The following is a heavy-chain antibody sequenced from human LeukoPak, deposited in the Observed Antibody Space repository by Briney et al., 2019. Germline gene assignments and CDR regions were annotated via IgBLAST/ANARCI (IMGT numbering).Heavy chain of an antibody. CDR2: TYYRSKWYN. D-gene: IGHD6-19*01. CDR1: EDSVSSNSAA. Sequence: SQTLSLTCAISEDSVSSNSAAWNWIRQSPSRGLEWLGRTYYRSKWYNDYAVSVKSRITINPDTSKNQFSLQLNSVTPEDTAVYYCAREPVSIAVAGTPLDVWGQGTTVTVSS. CDR3: AREPVSIAVAGTPLDV. J-gene: IGHJ6*02. V-gene: IGHV6-1*01.